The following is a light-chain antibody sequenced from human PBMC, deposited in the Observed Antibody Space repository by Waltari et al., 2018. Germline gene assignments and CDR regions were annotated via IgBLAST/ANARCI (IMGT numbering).Light chain of an antibody. CDR2: QNN. CDR3: QAWDSGTV. V-gene: IGLV3-1*01. Sequence: SRALTQPPSVSVSPGQTASISCSGDDSDNNYAHWYQQKPGRSPVLVIHQNNKRPSGIPDRFSGSKSGKTATLTISGTQAMDEADYYCQAWDSGTVVGGGTKLTVL. CDR1: DSDNNY. J-gene: IGLJ2*01.